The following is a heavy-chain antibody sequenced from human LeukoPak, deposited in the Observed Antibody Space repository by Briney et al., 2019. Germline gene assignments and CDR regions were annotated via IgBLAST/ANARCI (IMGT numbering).Heavy chain of an antibody. J-gene: IGHJ3*02. D-gene: IGHD3-10*01. CDR3: AKLVAREEGAFDI. CDR1: GFTFSSYA. CDR2: ISGSGGST. V-gene: IGHV3-23*01. Sequence: GGSLRLSCAASGFTFSSYAMSWVRQAPGKGLEWVAAISGSGGSTYYADSVKGRFTISRDNSKNTLYLQMNSLRAEDTSVYYCAKLVAREEGAFDIWGQGTMVTVSS.